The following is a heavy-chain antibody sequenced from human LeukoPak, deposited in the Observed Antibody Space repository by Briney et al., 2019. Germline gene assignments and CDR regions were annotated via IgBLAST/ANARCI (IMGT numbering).Heavy chain of an antibody. CDR2: ISSSSSYI. CDR1: GFTFSTYS. J-gene: IGHJ4*02. CDR3: AKVIAYSFYYDSSGLPDY. D-gene: IGHD3-22*01. V-gene: IGHV3-21*04. Sequence: GGSLRLSCAASGFTFSTYSMDWVRQAPGKGLEWVSSISSSSSYIYYADSVKGRFTISKDNAKNSLYLQMNSLRAEDTAVYYCAKVIAYSFYYDSSGLPDYWGQGTLVTVSS.